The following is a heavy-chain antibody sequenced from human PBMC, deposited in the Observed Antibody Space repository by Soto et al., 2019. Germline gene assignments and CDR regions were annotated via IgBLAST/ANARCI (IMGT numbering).Heavy chain of an antibody. D-gene: IGHD2-15*01. J-gene: IGHJ6*02. CDR2: IFYRGNT. V-gene: IGHV4-59*01. Sequence: SETLSLTCPVSGGSISCYYWSWIRPPPGGGLEWIGYIFYRGNTLYTPSLQSRVAISVDTSKNQFSLRLSSVTAADTAVYYCTRHAIIPKLRYGMDVWGQGATVNVSS. CDR3: TRHAIIPKLRYGMDV. CDR1: GGSISCYY.